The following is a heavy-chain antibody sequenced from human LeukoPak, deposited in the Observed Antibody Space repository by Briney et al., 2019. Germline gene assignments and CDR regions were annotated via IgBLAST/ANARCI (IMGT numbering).Heavy chain of an antibody. Sequence: PGGSLRLSCAASGFTFSSYAMSWVRQAPAKGLECVSALSGSGGSTYFADSVKGRFTISRDNSKNTLYLQMNSLRAEDTAVYYCAKAIAAAGTWGQGTLVTVSS. D-gene: IGHD6-13*01. J-gene: IGHJ5*02. CDR1: GFTFSSYA. CDR3: AKAIAAAGT. V-gene: IGHV3-23*01. CDR2: LSGSGGST.